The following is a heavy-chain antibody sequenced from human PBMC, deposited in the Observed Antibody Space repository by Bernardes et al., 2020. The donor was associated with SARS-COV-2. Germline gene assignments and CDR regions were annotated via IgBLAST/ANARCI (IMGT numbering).Heavy chain of an antibody. V-gene: IGHV1-69*04. D-gene: IGHD6-6*01. CDR2: IIPILGIA. J-gene: IGHJ6*02. Sequence: SVKVSCKASGGTFSSYAISWVRQAPGQGLEWMGRIIPILGIANYAQKFQGRVTITADKSTSTAYMELSSLRSEDTAVYYCASYSSSSLMAGYGMDVWGQGTTVTVSS. CDR1: GGTFSSYA. CDR3: ASYSSSSLMAGYGMDV.